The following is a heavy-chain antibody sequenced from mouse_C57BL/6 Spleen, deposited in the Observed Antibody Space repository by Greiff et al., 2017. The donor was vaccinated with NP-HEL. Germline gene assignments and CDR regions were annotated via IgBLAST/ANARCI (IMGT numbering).Heavy chain of an antibody. J-gene: IGHJ4*01. D-gene: IGHD2-5*01. Sequence: VQLQQSGPELVKPGASVKISCKASGYTFTDYYINWVKQRPGQGLEWIGWIFPGSGSTYYNEKFKGKATLTVDKSSSTAYMLLSSLTSEDSAVYFCATSYYSNYDAMDYWGQGTSVTVSS. CDR1: GYTFTDYY. CDR3: ATSYYSNYDAMDY. V-gene: IGHV1-75*01. CDR2: IFPGSGST.